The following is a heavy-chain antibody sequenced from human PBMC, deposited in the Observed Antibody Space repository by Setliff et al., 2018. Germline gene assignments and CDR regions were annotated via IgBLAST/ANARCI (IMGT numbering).Heavy chain of an antibody. CDR3: ARAGMAASNRKGVFEF. Sequence: ASVKVSCKASGYTFTYFGVSWLRLAPGQGLEWMGTINIGGGSASYAQKFQDRVTMTRDTSTSTVYLEMSSLRSDDTAVYYCARAGMAASNRKGVFEFWGQGTLVTVSS. V-gene: IGHV1-46*01. D-gene: IGHD3-10*01. CDR2: INIGGGSA. CDR1: GYTFTYFG. J-gene: IGHJ4*02.